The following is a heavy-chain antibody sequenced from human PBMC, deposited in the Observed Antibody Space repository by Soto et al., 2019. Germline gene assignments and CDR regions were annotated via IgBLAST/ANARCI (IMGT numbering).Heavy chain of an antibody. J-gene: IGHJ4*02. Sequence: GGSLRLSCAASGFTFSSYSMNWVRQAPGKGLVWVSGIKTDGSFTNYADSVKGRFTISRDNAKNTVYLQMNTLRAEDTAVYYCARDTYSGSYKYWGQGTLVTVSS. V-gene: IGHV3-74*01. CDR2: IKTDGSFT. CDR1: GFTFSSYS. CDR3: ARDTYSGSYKY. D-gene: IGHD1-26*01.